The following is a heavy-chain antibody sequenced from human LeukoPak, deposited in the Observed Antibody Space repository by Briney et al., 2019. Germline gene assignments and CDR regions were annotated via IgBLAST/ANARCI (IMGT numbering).Heavy chain of an antibody. CDR3: ARVPPFDY. J-gene: IGHJ4*02. V-gene: IGHV3-21*01. Sequence: GGSLRLSCAASGFTFSDQSMNWVRQAPGKGLEWVSSIDTSGSYIYYADSVKGRFTISRDNSKNTLYLQMNSLRAEDTAVYYCARVPPFDYWGQGTLVTVSS. CDR1: GFTFSDQS. CDR2: IDTSGSYI.